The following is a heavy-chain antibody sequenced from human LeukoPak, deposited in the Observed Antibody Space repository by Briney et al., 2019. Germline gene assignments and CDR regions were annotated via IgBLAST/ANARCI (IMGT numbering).Heavy chain of an antibody. D-gene: IGHD6-13*01. CDR3: ARDSAGNDY. CDR2: IKQDGSEK. J-gene: IGHJ4*02. Sequence: PGGSLSLSCAASGFTFSTYWMSWVRQAPGKGLEWEANIKQDGSEKYYVDSVKGRFTISRDNAKNSLYLQMNSLRAEDTAMYYCARDSAGNDYWGQGTLVTVSS. V-gene: IGHV3-7*01. CDR1: GFTFSTYW.